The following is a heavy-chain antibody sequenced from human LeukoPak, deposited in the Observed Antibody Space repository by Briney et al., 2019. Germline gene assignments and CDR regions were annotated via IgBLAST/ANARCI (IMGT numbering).Heavy chain of an antibody. CDR2: IYSSGSF. D-gene: IGHD6-19*01. CDR1: GGSIGSYF. Sequence: SETLSLTCTVSGGSIGSYFWTWIRQPAGRGLEWIGHIYSSGSFKYNPSLKSRVTMSIDTSKNQLSLKLNSVTAADTAVYYCARSGGSSSGSLGLWYSDIWGQGTMVTVSS. V-gene: IGHV4-4*07. CDR3: ARSGGSSSGSLGLWYSDI. J-gene: IGHJ3*02.